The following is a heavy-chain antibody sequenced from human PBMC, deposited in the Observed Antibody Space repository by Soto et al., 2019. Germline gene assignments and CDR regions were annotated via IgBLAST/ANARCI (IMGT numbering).Heavy chain of an antibody. D-gene: IGHD3-22*01. V-gene: IGHV5-51*01. J-gene: IGHJ2*01. CDR2: IYPGDSDT. CDR1: GYRFASSW. CDR3: ARHAAGNYYDSSGSQVWYFDL. Sequence: GESLKISCKGSGYRFASSWIGWVRQMPGKGLEWLGIIYPGDSDTRYSPSFQSQVTISVDKSINTAYLQWSSLKASDTAMYFCARHAAGNYYDSSGSQVWYFDLWGRGTLVTVSS.